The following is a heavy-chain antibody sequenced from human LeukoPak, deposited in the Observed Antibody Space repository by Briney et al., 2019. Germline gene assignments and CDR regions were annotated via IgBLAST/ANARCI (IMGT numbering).Heavy chain of an antibody. J-gene: IGHJ4*02. CDR2: IYYSGST. CDR1: GGSFSSYY. Sequence: SETLSLTCAVYGGSFSSYYWGWIRQPPGKGLEWIGSIYYSGSTYYNPSLKSRVTISVDTSKNQFSLKLSSVTAADTAVYYCARGGELTVTTFDYWGQGTLVTVSS. CDR3: ARGGELTVTTFDY. V-gene: IGHV4-39*01. D-gene: IGHD4-17*01.